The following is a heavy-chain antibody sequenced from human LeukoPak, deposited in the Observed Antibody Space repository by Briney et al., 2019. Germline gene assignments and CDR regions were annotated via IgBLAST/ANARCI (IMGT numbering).Heavy chain of an antibody. Sequence: GGSLRLSCAASGFTLSSYAMSWVRQAPGKGLEWVSAISGSGGSTYYADSVKGRFTISRDNSKNTLYLQMNSLRAEDTAVYYCAKDRGSGSYVYWFDPWGQGTLVTVSS. D-gene: IGHD3-10*01. CDR2: ISGSGGST. CDR3: AKDRGSGSYVYWFDP. J-gene: IGHJ5*02. CDR1: GFTLSSYA. V-gene: IGHV3-23*01.